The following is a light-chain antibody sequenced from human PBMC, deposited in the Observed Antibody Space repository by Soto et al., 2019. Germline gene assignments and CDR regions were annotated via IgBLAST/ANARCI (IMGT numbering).Light chain of an antibody. V-gene: IGLV2-14*01. J-gene: IGLJ1*01. CDR3: SSYTSSSTYV. Sequence: QSALTQPASVSGSPGQSITISCTGTSGDVGGYNYVSWYQQHPGKAPKLMIYDVSNRPSGVSNRFSGSKSGNTASLTISGLQAEDEADYYCSSYTSSSTYVFETGTKLTVL. CDR2: DVS. CDR1: SGDVGGYNY.